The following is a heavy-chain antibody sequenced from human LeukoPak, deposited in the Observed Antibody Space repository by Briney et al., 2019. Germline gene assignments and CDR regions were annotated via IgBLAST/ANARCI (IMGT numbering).Heavy chain of an antibody. Sequence: GGSLRLSCAASGFTFSSYAMSWVRLAPGKGLEWVSAISGSGGSTYYADSVKGRFTISRDNSKNTLYLQMNSLRAEDTAVYYCAKDRSGELPEMGDYWGQGTLVTVSS. CDR2: ISGSGGST. D-gene: IGHD1-26*01. CDR3: AKDRSGELPEMGDY. CDR1: GFTFSSYA. J-gene: IGHJ4*02. V-gene: IGHV3-23*01.